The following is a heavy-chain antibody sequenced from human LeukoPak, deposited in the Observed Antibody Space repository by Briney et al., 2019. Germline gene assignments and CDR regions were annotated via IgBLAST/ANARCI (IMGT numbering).Heavy chain of an antibody. V-gene: IGHV1-2*02. J-gene: IGHJ5*02. D-gene: IGHD1-26*01. CDR3: ARVVGAINWFDP. Sequence: ASVKVSCKASGYTFTGYYMHWVRPAPGEGLEWLGWINPNSGGTNYAQKFQGRVTMTRDTSISTAYMELSRLRSDDTAVYYCARVVGAINWFDPWGQGTLVTVSS. CDR2: INPNSGGT. CDR1: GYTFTGYY.